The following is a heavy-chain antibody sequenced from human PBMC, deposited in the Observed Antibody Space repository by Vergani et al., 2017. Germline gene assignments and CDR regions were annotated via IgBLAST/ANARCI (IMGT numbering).Heavy chain of an antibody. CDR1: GYTFTSYG. V-gene: IGHV1-2*02. CDR2: INPNSGGT. CDR3: ARVRADIVVVPAVSYFDY. D-gene: IGHD2-2*01. J-gene: IGHJ4*02. Sequence: QVQLVQSGAEVKKPGASVKVSCKASGYTFTSYGISWVRQAPGQGLEWMGWINPNSGGTNYAQKFQGRVTMTRDTSISTAYMELSRLRSDDTAVYYCARVRADIVVVPAVSYFDYWGQGTLVTVSS.